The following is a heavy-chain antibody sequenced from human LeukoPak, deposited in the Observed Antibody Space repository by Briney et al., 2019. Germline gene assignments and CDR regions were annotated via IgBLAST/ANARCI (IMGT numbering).Heavy chain of an antibody. Sequence: SETLSLTCTVSGDSISTYYWSWVRQPPGKGLEWIGYIYYSGSTNYNPSLKSRVTISVDTSKKQFFLKLSSVTAADTAVYYCTRVGFWSGYYHFDSWGRGTLVTVSS. CDR3: TRVGFWSGYYHFDS. CDR2: IYYSGST. D-gene: IGHD3-3*01. J-gene: IGHJ4*02. CDR1: GDSISTYY. V-gene: IGHV4-59*01.